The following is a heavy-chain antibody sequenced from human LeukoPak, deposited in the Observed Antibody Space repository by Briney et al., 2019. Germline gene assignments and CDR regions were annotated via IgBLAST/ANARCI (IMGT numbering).Heavy chain of an antibody. CDR1: GFTFSSYS. Sequence: GGSLRLSCAASGFTFSSYSMNWVRQAPGKGLEWVSYISSSSSTIYYADSVKGRFTISRDNAKNSLYLQMSSLRAEDTAVYYCARDSGLYYYYYMDVWGKGTTVTVSS. CDR3: ARDSGLYYYYYMDV. CDR2: ISSSSSTI. V-gene: IGHV3-48*04. D-gene: IGHD3-10*01. J-gene: IGHJ6*03.